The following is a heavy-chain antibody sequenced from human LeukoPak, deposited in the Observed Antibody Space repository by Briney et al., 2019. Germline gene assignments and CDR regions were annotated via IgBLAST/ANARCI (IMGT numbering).Heavy chain of an antibody. Sequence: AGGSLRLSCAASGFTFSNSWINRVRQALGKGLEWVANIKPDGGQTYYLDSVKGRFTVSRDNAKHSAYLQMNSLRAEDTAVYYCFGSGSYSNWDQGTLVTVSS. V-gene: IGHV3-7*01. CDR1: GFTFSNSW. J-gene: IGHJ4*02. CDR3: FGSGSYSN. D-gene: IGHD3-10*01. CDR2: IKPDGGQT.